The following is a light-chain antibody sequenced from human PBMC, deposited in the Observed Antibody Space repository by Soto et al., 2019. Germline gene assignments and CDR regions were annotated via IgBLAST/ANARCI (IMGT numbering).Light chain of an antibody. J-gene: IGLJ3*02. V-gene: IGLV1-40*01. CDR3: QSYDSSLSGSV. CDR1: SSNIGAGYD. Sequence: QSVLTQPPSVSGAPGQRVTISCTGTSSNIGAGYDVQWYQQLPGTAPKLLIYGNTNRPSGVPDRFSGSKSKSGISASLAITGLQAEDEADYYCQSYDSSLSGSVFGGGTKVTVL. CDR2: GNT.